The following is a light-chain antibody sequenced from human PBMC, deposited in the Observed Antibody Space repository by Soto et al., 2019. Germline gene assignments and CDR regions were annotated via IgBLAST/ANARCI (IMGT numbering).Light chain of an antibody. V-gene: IGKV3-15*01. CDR2: GAS. Sequence: EIVMTQSPATLSVSPGERATLSCRASQSVRGNLAWYQQKPGQSPRLLIYGASSRATGIPARFSGSGSGTEFTLTISSLQSEDFAVCYCQQYNNWPFITFGQGTRLENK. J-gene: IGKJ5*01. CDR3: QQYNNWPFIT. CDR1: QSVRGN.